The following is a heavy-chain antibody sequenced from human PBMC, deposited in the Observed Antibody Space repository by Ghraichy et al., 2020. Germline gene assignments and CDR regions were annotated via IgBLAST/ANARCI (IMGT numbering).Heavy chain of an antibody. CDR2: ISGSGINT. CDR1: GFTFSDYA. J-gene: IGHJ5*02. CDR3: ARHHHGSGSFDH. Sequence: GGSLRLSCAASGFTFSDYAMTCVRQTPGRGLEWVAAISGSGINTYYRDSVRGRFTISRDNSRNTVYLQMSSVGAEDTAIYYCARHHHGSGSFDHWGRGTQVTVSS. D-gene: IGHD2-15*01. V-gene: IGHV3-23*01.